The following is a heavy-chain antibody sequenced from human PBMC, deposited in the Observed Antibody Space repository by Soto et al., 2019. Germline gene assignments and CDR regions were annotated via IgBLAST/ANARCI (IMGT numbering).Heavy chain of an antibody. CDR3: AKGYCSSTSCYHLVY. CDR2: ISYDGSNK. V-gene: IGHV3-30*18. Sequence: GGSLRLSCAASGFTFSSYGMHWVRQAPGKGLEWVAVISYDGSNKYYADSVKGRFTISRDNSKNTLYLQMNSLRAEDTAVYYCAKGYCSSTSCYHLVYWGQGTLVTVSS. D-gene: IGHD2-2*01. CDR1: GFTFSSYG. J-gene: IGHJ4*02.